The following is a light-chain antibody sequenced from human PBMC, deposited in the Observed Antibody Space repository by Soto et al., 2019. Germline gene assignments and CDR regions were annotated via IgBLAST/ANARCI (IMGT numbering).Light chain of an antibody. CDR3: CSYTTSTTGV. CDR1: SSDVGGRDH. CDR2: DVS. J-gene: IGLJ1*01. V-gene: IGLV2-14*01. Sequence: QSVLTQPTSVSGSPGQSITISCTGTSSDVGGRDHVSWYQQHPGKAPKLMIYDVSNRPSGVSNRFSGSKSGNTASLTISGLHAEDEADYYCCSYTTSTTGVFGTGTKVTVL.